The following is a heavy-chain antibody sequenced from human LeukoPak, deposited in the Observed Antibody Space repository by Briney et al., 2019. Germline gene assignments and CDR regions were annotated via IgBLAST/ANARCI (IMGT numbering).Heavy chain of an antibody. J-gene: IGHJ6*02. CDR2: ISAYNGNT. D-gene: IGHD6-19*01. V-gene: IGHV1-18*01. Sequence: ASVKVSCKASGYTFTSYGISWMRQAPGQGLEWMGWISAYNGNTNYAQKLQGRVTMTTDTSTSTAYMELRSLRSDDTAVYYCARQSDSSGWFDHYYGMDVWGQGTTVTVSS. CDR1: GYTFTSYG. CDR3: ARQSDSSGWFDHYYGMDV.